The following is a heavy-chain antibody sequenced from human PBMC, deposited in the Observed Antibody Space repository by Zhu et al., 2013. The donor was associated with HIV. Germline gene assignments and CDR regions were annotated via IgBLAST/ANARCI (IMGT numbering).Heavy chain of an antibody. CDR2: ISTYYGNT. Sequence: QVELVQSGAEVKKPGASVKVSCKASGYTLTNYGISWVRQAPGQGLEWVGWISTYYGNTNYAQRLQGRLTLTTDTSTSTAYMELRSLRSDDTAVYYCIRGPGYCSSTSCSDYYYSMDVWGKGTTVTVSS. J-gene: IGHJ6*03. D-gene: IGHD2-2*01. CDR3: IRGPGYCSSTSCSDYYYSMDV. CDR1: GYTLTNYG. V-gene: IGHV1-18*01.